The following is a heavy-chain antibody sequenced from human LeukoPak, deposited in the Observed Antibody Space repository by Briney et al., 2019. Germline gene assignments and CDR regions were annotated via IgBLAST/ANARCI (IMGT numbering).Heavy chain of an antibody. D-gene: IGHD1-26*01. J-gene: IGHJ4*02. CDR3: AKGGKWDVTPFDY. CDR1: GFTFTSYS. V-gene: IGHV3-23*01. Sequence: GGSLRLSCAASGFTFTSYSMNWVRQAPGKGLQWVSTISGGGGSTYYADSVKGRFTISRDNSKNTLYLQVNSLRAEDTAVYYCAKGGKWDVTPFDYWGQGTLVTVSS. CDR2: ISGGGGST.